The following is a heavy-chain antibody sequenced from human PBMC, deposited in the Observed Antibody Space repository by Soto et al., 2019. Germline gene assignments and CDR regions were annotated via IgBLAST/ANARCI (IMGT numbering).Heavy chain of an antibody. CDR1: RFTFSSYA. V-gene: IGHV3-23*01. CDR3: AKDMEMTGSCTNGLCWTLDY. D-gene: IGHD2-8*01. CDR2: ISGSGVST. J-gene: IGHJ4*02. Sequence: AGSLRLSCAASRFTFSSYAMSWVRQAPGKGLEWVSVISGSGVSTYYADSVKGRFTISRDKSKNTLYLQMNSLRAEDTAVYFCAKDMEMTGSCTNGLCWTLDYWGPGTLVTVSS.